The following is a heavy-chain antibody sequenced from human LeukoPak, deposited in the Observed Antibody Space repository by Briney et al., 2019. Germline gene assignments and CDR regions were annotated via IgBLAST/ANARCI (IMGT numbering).Heavy chain of an antibody. V-gene: IGHV3-9*01. CDR1: GFTFADYA. CDR2: ISWNSGSI. D-gene: IGHD6-13*01. CDR3: AKDLAAATPYGMDV. Sequence: RRCLRLSCAASGFTFADYAMHWVRHAPGKGLECVSGISWNSGSIGYADSVKGRFTISRDNAKNSLYLQMNSLRAEDTALYYCAKDLAAATPYGMDVWGQGTTVTVSS. J-gene: IGHJ6*02.